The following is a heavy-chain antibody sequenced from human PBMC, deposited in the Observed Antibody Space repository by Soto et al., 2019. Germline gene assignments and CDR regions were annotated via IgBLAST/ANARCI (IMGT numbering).Heavy chain of an antibody. CDR3: ARRARYYYYGMDV. J-gene: IGHJ6*02. CDR1: GGSISSYY. V-gene: IGHV4-59*01. CDR2: IYYSGST. Sequence: PSETLSLTCTASGGSISSYYWSWIRQPPGKGLEWIGYIYYSGSTNYNPSLKSRVTISVDTSKNQFSLKLSSVTAADTAVYYCARRARYYYYGMDVWGQGTTVAVSS.